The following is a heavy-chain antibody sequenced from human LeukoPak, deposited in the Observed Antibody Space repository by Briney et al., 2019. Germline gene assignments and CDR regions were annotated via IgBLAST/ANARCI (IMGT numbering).Heavy chain of an antibody. CDR1: GGSISSGGYS. V-gene: IGHV4-30-2*01. CDR2: IYHSGST. Sequence: SETLSLTCAVSGGSISSGGYSWSWIRQTPGKGLEWIGYIYHSGSTYYNPSLKSRVTISVDRSKNQFSLKLSSVTAADTAVYYCARAAYDYYDSSGYPALVDYWGQGTLVTVSS. D-gene: IGHD3-22*01. J-gene: IGHJ4*02. CDR3: ARAAYDYYDSSGYPALVDY.